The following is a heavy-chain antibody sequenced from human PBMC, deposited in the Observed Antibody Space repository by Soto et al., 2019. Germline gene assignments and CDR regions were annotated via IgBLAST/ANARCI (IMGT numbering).Heavy chain of an antibody. CDR2: IYYSGST. CDR1: GDSINSGGYY. CDR3: ATGNAWEVLHAY. Sequence: SETLSLSCTVSGDSINSGGYYWSWIRQHAGTGLEWIGYIYYSGSTYYNPSLKSRVTISLDTSKNQFSLRLNSVTAADTAVYYCATGNAWEVLHAYCGQGTLDPVSS. J-gene: IGHJ4*02. D-gene: IGHD1-26*01. V-gene: IGHV4-31*03.